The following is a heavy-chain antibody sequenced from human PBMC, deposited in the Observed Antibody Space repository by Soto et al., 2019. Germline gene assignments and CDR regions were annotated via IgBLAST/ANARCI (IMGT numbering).Heavy chain of an antibody. D-gene: IGHD3-9*01. V-gene: IGHV4-31*03. J-gene: IGHJ4*02. CDR3: ARTTFYDIFTAYYSLFDY. CDR2: ISDSGSS. Sequence: QVQLQESGPGLVKPSQTLTLTCTVSGGSINSGRFYWSWIRQHPGKGLEWIGHISDSGSSYYNPSLESRVTISVDTSKNQFSLKLSAVTAADTAVYFCARTTFYDIFTAYYSLFDYWGQGTRVTVSS. CDR1: GGSINSGRFY.